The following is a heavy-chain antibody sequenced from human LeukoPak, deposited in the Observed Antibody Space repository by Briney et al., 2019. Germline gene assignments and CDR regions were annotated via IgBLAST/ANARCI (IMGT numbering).Heavy chain of an antibody. V-gene: IGHV4-39*07. Sequence: SETLSLTCTVSGGSISSSSYYWGWIRQPPGKGLEWIGSIYYSGSTYYNPSLKSRVTISVDTSKNQFSLKLSSVTAADTAVYYCARRYCSGGSCFVNWFDPWGQGTLVTVSS. J-gene: IGHJ5*02. CDR3: ARRYCSGGSCFVNWFDP. CDR2: IYYSGST. CDR1: GGSISSSSYY. D-gene: IGHD2-15*01.